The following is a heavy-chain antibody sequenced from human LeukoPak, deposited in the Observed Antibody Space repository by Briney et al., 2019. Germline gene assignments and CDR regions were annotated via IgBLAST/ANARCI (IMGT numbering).Heavy chain of an antibody. J-gene: IGHJ4*02. CDR3: VGGIDY. V-gene: IGHV3-7*01. CDR1: GFTFSSYT. CDR2: IKEDGSGK. Sequence: PGGSLRLSCGASGFTFSSYTMSWVRQAPGKGLEWVANIKEDGSGKYYVDSVNGRFTISRDNTKNSLYLQMSSLRAEDTAVYYCVGGIDYWGQGTLVTVSS.